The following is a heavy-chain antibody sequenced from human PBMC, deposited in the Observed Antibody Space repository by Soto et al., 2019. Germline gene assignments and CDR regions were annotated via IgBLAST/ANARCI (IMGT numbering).Heavy chain of an antibody. D-gene: IGHD2-8*01. CDR1: GFTFSNYG. Sequence: ASVKVSCKASGFTFSNYGLNWVRQAPGQGLEWMGWVSANNSHTNYAQNLQGRVSMTTDTSTSTAYMELRGLTFDDTAVYYCARDIESVTAKHFFYYYAMDVWGQGTTVTVSS. V-gene: IGHV1-18*01. J-gene: IGHJ6*02. CDR3: ARDIESVTAKHFFYYYAMDV. CDR2: VSANNSHT.